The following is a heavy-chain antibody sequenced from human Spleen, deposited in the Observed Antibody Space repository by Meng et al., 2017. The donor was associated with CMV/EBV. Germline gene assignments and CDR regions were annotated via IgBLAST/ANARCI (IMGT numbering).Heavy chain of an antibody. J-gene: IGHJ4*02. CDR1: GFTFSSNW. V-gene: IGHV3-7*01. Sequence: GESLKISCAASGFTFSSNWMSWVRQAPGKGLEWVANIKQDGSEKYYVDSVKGRFTISRDNAKNSLYLQMNSLRAEDTAVYYCAREPVAVDFDYWGQGTLVTVSS. CDR3: AREPVAVDFDY. D-gene: IGHD6-19*01. CDR2: IKQDGSEK.